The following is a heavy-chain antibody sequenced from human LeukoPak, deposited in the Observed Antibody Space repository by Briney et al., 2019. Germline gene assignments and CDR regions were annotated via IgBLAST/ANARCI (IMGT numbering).Heavy chain of an antibody. D-gene: IGHD3-22*01. J-gene: IGHJ5*02. CDR2: IYYSGST. Sequence: SETLSLTCTVSGGSISSYYWSWIRQPPGKGLEWTEYIYYSGSTNYNPSLKSRVTMSVDTSKNQFSLKLSSVTAADPAVYYCARVSRSGYYGDWFDPWGQGTLVTVSS. CDR3: ARVSRSGYYGDWFDP. CDR1: GGSISSYY. V-gene: IGHV4-59*12.